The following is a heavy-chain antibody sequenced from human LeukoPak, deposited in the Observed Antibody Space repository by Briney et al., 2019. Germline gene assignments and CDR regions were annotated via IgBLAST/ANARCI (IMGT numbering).Heavy chain of an antibody. J-gene: IGHJ4*02. CDR1: GFTFSTYA. CDR3: ATGYSYEMDY. V-gene: IGHV3-30*04. CDR2: ISYDGNNI. Sequence: PGGSLRLSCAASGFTFSTYAMHWVRQAPGKVLEWVAVISYDGNNIYYGDSVKGRITISRDNSKNTLYVQMNSLRAEDTAVYYCATGYSYEMDYWGQGTLVTVSS. D-gene: IGHD5-18*01.